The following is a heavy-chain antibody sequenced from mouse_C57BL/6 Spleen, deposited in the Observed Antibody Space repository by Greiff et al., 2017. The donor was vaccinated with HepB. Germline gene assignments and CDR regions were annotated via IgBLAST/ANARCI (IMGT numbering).Heavy chain of an antibody. CDR1: GFSLTSYG. J-gene: IGHJ1*03. D-gene: IGHD2-4*01. V-gene: IGHV2-2*01. Sequence: QVQLQQSGPGLVQPSQCLSITCTVSGFSLTSYGVHWVRQSPGKGLVWLGVIWSGGSTDYNAAFISRLSISNDNSKSQVFFKMNSLQADDTAIYYCARSDYDLDWYFDVWGTGTTVTVSS. CDR2: IWSGGST. CDR3: ARSDYDLDWYFDV.